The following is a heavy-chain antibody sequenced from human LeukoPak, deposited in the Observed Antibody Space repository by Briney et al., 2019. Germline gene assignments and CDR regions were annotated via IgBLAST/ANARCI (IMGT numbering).Heavy chain of an antibody. D-gene: IGHD6-19*01. CDR3: ARGAYSSGWAYFDH. V-gene: IGHV3-48*04. CDR2: ISTSGSTI. CDR1: GFTFSSYS. J-gene: IGHJ4*02. Sequence: PGGSLRLSCAASGFTFSSYSMNWVRQAPGKGLEWVSYISTSGSTIYYTDSVKGRFTISRDNAKNSLYLQMNSLRAEDTAVYYCARGAYSSGWAYFDHWGQGTLVTVSS.